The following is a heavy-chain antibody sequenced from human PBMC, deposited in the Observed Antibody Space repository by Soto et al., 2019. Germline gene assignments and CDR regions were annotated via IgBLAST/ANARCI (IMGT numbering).Heavy chain of an antibody. CDR3: ARGITIFGVVKYGMDV. V-gene: IGHV4-31*03. J-gene: IGHJ6*02. Sequence: QVQLQESGPGLVKPSQTLSLTCTVSGGSISSGGYYWSWIRQHPGKGLEWIGYIYYSGSTYYNPSLKSRVTISVDTSKNQFSLKLTSVTAADTAVYYCARGITIFGVVKYGMDVWGQGTTVTVSS. D-gene: IGHD3-3*01. CDR2: IYYSGST. CDR1: GGSISSGGYY.